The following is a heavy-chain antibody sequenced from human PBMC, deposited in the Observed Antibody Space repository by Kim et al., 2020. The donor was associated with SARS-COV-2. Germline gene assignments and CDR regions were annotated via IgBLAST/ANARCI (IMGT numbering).Heavy chain of an antibody. J-gene: IGHJ6*02. V-gene: IGHV3-30*04. Sequence: GGSLRLSCAASGFTFSSYAMHWVRQAPGKGLEWVAVISYDGSNKYYADSVKGRFTISRDNSKNTLYLQMNSLRAEDTAVYYCARLPGIAAAGSYYYYGMDVGGQGTTVTVSS. D-gene: IGHD6-13*01. CDR1: GFTFSSYA. CDR3: ARLPGIAAAGSYYYYGMDV. CDR2: ISYDGSNK.